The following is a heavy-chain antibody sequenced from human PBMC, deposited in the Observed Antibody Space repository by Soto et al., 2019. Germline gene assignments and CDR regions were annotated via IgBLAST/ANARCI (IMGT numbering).Heavy chain of an antibody. D-gene: IGHD4-17*01. CDR2: ISSSGSTI. Sequence: GGSLRLSCAASGFTFSDYYMSWIRQAPGKGLEWVSYISSSGSTIYYADSVKGRFTISRDNSKNTLYLQMNSLRAEDTAVYYCAKDRTTVTRYYYYGMDVWGQGTTVTVSS. CDR1: GFTFSDYY. J-gene: IGHJ6*02. CDR3: AKDRTTVTRYYYYGMDV. V-gene: IGHV3-11*01.